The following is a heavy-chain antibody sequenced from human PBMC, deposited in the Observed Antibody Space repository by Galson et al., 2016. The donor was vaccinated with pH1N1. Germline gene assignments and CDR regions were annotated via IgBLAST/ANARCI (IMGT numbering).Heavy chain of an antibody. Sequence: QSGAEVKKPGESLKISCKGSGYTFTTYWIGWVRQMPGKGLEWMGIIYPGDSDTTYSPSFQGQVTISVDKSISTAYLQWSSLKASDTAMYYCVARISMVTGVTTSFDDWGHGTLVTVSS. V-gene: IGHV5-51*01. CDR2: IYPGDSDT. J-gene: IGHJ4*01. CDR1: GYTFTTYW. CDR3: VARISMVTGVTTSFDD. D-gene: IGHD3-10*01.